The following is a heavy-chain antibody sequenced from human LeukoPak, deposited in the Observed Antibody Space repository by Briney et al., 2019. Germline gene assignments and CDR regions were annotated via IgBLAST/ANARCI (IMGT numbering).Heavy chain of an antibody. V-gene: IGHV4-34*01. Sequence: SQTLSLTCAVYGGSFSGYYWSWIRQPPGKGLEWIGEINHSGSTNYNPSLKSRVTISVDTSKNQFSLKLSSVTAADTAVYYCARIHVLRYFDWLDAFDIWGQGTMVTVSS. CDR1: GGSFSGYY. J-gene: IGHJ3*02. CDR2: INHSGST. D-gene: IGHD3-9*01. CDR3: ARIHVLRYFDWLDAFDI.